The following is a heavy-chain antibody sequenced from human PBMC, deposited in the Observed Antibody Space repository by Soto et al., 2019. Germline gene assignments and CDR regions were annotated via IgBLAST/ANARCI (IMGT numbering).Heavy chain of an antibody. CDR1: HGSASSDPFY. CDR3: ARSGYGSSDFDH. CDR2: IYYRGNT. V-gene: IGHV4-31*03. D-gene: IGHD6-13*01. J-gene: IGHJ4*01. Sequence: LSLTCTLSHGSASSDPFYWTWIRQHPGKGLEWIGYIYYRGNTNYRPSLKSRVSISIDTSQNQFSLRLNSVTAADTAVYYCARSGYGSSDFDHWGQGTLVTVSS.